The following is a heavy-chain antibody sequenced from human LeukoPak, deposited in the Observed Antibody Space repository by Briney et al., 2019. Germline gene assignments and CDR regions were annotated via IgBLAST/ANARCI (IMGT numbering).Heavy chain of an antibody. CDR2: ISNGGSI. J-gene: IGHJ4*02. V-gene: IGHV3-64*01. CDR1: VFAFSRYA. Sequence: GGALRLSCVASVFAFSRYALHSVRQAPGKGLQYVSGISNGGSIDYAKPVKGRFTISSDNSNNTLYLILSRTRPEDMAVYYFAGNFSSGSCFDYWGEGTLVTVSS. CDR3: AGNFSSGSCFDY. D-gene: IGHD2-15*01.